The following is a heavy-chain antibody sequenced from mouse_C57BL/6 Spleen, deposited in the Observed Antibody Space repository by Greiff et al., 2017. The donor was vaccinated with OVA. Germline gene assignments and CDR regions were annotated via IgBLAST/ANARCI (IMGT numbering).Heavy chain of an antibody. Sequence: QVQLKQSDAELVKPGASVKISCKVSGYTFTDHSIHWMKQRPEQGLEWIGYIYPRDGSTKYNEKFKGKATLTADKSSSTAYMQLNSLTSEDAAVYFCASTKGSSPLCDYWGQGTTLTVSS. CDR3: ASTKGSSPLCDY. CDR1: GYTFTDHS. CDR2: IYPRDGST. J-gene: IGHJ2*01. V-gene: IGHV1-78*01. D-gene: IGHD1-1*01.